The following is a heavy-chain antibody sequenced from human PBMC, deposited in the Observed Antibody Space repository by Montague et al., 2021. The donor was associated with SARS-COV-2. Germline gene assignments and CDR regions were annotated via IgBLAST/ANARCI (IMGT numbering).Heavy chain of an antibody. D-gene: IGHD5-12*01. CDR2: VYHSGYT. CDR1: GFSISSGFY. J-gene: IGHJ4*02. V-gene: IGHV4-38-2*01. Sequence: SETLSLTCSVSGFSISSGFYGAWIRQSPGEGPEWIGTVYHSGYTXYNPSLKGRVTVSIDTSKNQFSLTVTSVTAADTAVYFCARRGYTGSDYFDYWGQGTPVTVSS. CDR3: ARRGYTGSDYFDY.